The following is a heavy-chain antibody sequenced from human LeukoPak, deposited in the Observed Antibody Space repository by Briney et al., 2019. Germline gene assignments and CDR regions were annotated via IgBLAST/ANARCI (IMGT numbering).Heavy chain of an antibody. Sequence: PSETLSLTCAVYGGSFSDYSWNWIRQPPGKGLEWIGEIHHSGSTNYNPSLKSRVTISVDTSKNRFSLKLSSVTAADTAVYYCARGLLLVPPDYWGQGTLVTVSS. J-gene: IGHJ4*02. V-gene: IGHV4-34*01. CDR1: GGSFSDYS. D-gene: IGHD4/OR15-4a*01. CDR3: ARGLLLVPPDY. CDR2: IHHSGST.